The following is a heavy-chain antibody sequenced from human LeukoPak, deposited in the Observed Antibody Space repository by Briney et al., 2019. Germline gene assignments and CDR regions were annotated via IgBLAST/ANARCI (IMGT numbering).Heavy chain of an antibody. V-gene: IGHV1-46*01. Sequence: ASVKVSCKASGYTFTSFYMHWVRQAPGQGLEWMGIINPSGGSTSYAQKFQGRVTMTRDTSTSTVYMELSSLRSEDTAVYYCASEPGSGWFGYFDLWGRGTLATVSS. CDR2: INPSGGST. CDR1: GYTFTSFY. CDR3: ASEPGSGWFGYFDL. D-gene: IGHD6-19*01. J-gene: IGHJ2*01.